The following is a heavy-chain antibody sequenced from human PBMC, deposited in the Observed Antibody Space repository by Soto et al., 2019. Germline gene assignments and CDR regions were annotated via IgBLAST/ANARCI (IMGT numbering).Heavy chain of an antibody. CDR1: GFTFSSYG. Sequence: GGSLRLSCAASGFTFSSYGMHWVRQAPGKGLEWVAVISYDGSNKYYADSVKGRFTISRDNSKNTLYLQMNSLRAEDTAMYYCAKDRLAEYDILTGYGYWGQGTLVTVSS. CDR3: AKDRLAEYDILTGYGY. J-gene: IGHJ4*02. D-gene: IGHD3-9*01. V-gene: IGHV3-30*18. CDR2: ISYDGSNK.